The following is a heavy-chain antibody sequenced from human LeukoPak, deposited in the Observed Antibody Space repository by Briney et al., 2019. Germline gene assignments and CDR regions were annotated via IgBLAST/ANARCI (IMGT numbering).Heavy chain of an antibody. CDR1: GGSICSYY. D-gene: IGHD6-19*01. Sequence: SETLSLTCTVSGGSICSYYWSWIRQPPGKGLEWIGYIYYSGSTNYNPSLKSRVTISADTSKNQFSLRLTSVTAADTAVYYCAKMAVAGFDAFDVWGQGTLVTVSS. CDR2: IYYSGST. J-gene: IGHJ3*01. V-gene: IGHV4-59*01. CDR3: AKMAVAGFDAFDV.